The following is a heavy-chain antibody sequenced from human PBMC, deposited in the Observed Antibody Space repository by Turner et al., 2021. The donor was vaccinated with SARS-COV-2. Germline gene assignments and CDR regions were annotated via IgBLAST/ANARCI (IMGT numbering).Heavy chain of an antibody. CDR1: GFTFSSYA. CDR2: ISGSGTST. J-gene: IGHJ6*03. Sequence: EAQLLESGGGLLPPGGSLRISCAASGFTFSSYAMCWVRQGPGKGLEWVSGISGSGTSTYYADSVKGRFTISRDNSKNTLYLQMNSLRAEDTAVYYCAKPLLHDYYFYNMDVWGKGTTVTVSS. CDR3: AKPLLHDYYFYNMDV. D-gene: IGHD2-15*01. V-gene: IGHV3-23*01.